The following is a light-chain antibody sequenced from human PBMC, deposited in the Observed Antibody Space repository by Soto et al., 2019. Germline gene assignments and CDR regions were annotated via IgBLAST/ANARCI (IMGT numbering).Light chain of an antibody. CDR1: SSDVGAYNY. CDR2: EVS. Sequence: QSALTQPASVSGSPGQSITISCTGTSSDVGAYNYVSWYQQHPGKAPKFMIYEVSNRPSGVSNRFSGSKSGNTASLTISGLQAEDEAVYYCSLYTSGSTYVFGTGTQLTVL. V-gene: IGLV2-14*01. CDR3: SLYTSGSTYV. J-gene: IGLJ1*01.